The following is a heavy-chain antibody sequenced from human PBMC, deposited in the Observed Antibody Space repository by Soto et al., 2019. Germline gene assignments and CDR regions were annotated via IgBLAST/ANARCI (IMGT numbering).Heavy chain of an antibody. D-gene: IGHD6-19*01. CDR1: GGSVSSGSYS. V-gene: IGHV4-39*01. Sequence: QLQLQESGPGLVKPSETLSLTCTVSGGSVSSGSYSWAWIRQPPGKGLEWIGNIFNSGSTYNNPSLKSRVTISVDTSKKQFSLKLNSVTAADTAVYYCSGGDSSGWHKFDYWGQGALVTVSS. CDR2: IFNSGST. CDR3: SGGDSSGWHKFDY. J-gene: IGHJ4*02.